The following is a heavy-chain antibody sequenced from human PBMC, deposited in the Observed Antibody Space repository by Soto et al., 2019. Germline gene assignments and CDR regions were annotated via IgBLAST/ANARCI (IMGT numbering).Heavy chain of an antibody. Sequence: GGSLRLSCTASGFTFSNYAMSWVHLAPGKGLEWVSSITTSGGNTFYADSVKGRFSVSRDNSKNMVYLLLNSLRAEDTAIYYCARDFYFDYWGQGILVTVSS. CDR3: ARDFYFDY. J-gene: IGHJ4*02. CDR2: ITTSGGNT. V-gene: IGHV3-23*01. CDR1: GFTFSNYA.